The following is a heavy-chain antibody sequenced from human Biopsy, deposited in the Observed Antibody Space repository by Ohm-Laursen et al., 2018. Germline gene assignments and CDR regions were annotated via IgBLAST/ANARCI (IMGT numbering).Heavy chain of an antibody. Sequence: GTLSLTCTVSGGSIRSDYLSWIRQSPRKGLEWIGHISGRGATNYNPSLRGRVTISVDTSKNQFSLKLSSVTAADTAVFFCARLYRLDDYWNDDPPDAFDVGGQGTMVTVSS. CDR1: GGSIRSDY. CDR2: ISGRGAT. CDR3: ARLYRLDDYWNDDPPDAFDV. D-gene: IGHD3-3*01. V-gene: IGHV4-59*01. J-gene: IGHJ3*01.